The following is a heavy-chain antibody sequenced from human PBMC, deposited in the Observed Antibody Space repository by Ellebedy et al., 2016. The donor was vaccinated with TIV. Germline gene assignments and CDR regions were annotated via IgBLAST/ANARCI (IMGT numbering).Heavy chain of an antibody. CDR3: ARSLVATTIGSINWFDP. CDR1: GGTFSSYA. J-gene: IGHJ5*02. V-gene: IGHV1-18*01. D-gene: IGHD5-12*01. CDR2: ISAYNGNT. Sequence: AASVKVSCKASGGTFSSYAISWVRQAPGQGLEWMGWISAYNGNTNYAQKLQGRVTMTTDTSTSTAYMELRSLRSDDTAVYYCARSLVATTIGSINWFDPWGQGTLVTVSS.